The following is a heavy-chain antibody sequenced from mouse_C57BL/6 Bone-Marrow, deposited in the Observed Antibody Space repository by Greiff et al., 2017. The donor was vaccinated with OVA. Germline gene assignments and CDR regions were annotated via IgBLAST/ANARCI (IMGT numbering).Heavy chain of an antibody. CDR3: ARWFAY. Sequence: VQLQQPGAELVKPGASVKLSCKASGYTFTSYWMQWVKQRPGQGLEWIGEIDPSDSYTNYNQKFKGQATLTVDTSSSTAYMQLSSLTSEDSAVYYCARWFAYWGQGTLVTVSA. V-gene: IGHV1-50*01. J-gene: IGHJ3*01. CDR2: IDPSDSYT. CDR1: GYTFTSYW.